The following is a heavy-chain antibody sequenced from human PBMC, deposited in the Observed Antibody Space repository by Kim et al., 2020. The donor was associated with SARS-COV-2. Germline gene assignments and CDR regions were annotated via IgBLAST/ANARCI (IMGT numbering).Heavy chain of an antibody. D-gene: IGHD2-2*02. CDR3: ARVIPAAIYYYYGMDV. CDR2: IKQDGSEK. CDR1: GFTFSSYW. V-gene: IGHV3-7*03. J-gene: IGHJ6*02. Sequence: GGSLRLSCAASGFTFSSYWMSWVRQAPGKGLEWVANIKQDGSEKYYVDSVKGRFTISRDNAKNSLYLQMNSLRAEDTAVYYCARVIPAAIYYYYGMDVWGQGTTVTVSS.